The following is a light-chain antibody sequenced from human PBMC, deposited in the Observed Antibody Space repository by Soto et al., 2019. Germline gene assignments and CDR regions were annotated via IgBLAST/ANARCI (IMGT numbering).Light chain of an antibody. CDR3: QHHDSYSPSWP. CDR1: QSISNH. V-gene: IGKV1-17*01. Sequence: DIQMTQSPSSLSASVEDRVIITCRAIQSISNHLNWYQQKPGKAPKLLIFAASSLQSGVPSRFSGSGSGTEFTLTISSLQPDDSATYYCQHHDSYSPSWPFGQGTKVDI. CDR2: AAS. J-gene: IGKJ1*01.